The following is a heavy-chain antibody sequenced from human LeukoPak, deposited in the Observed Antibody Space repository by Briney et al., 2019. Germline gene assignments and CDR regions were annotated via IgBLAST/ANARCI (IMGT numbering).Heavy chain of an antibody. D-gene: IGHD6-13*01. CDR3: ARGNRSLAAVSFDY. CDR2: INHSGST. CDR1: GGSFSGYY. J-gene: IGHJ4*02. V-gene: IGHV4-34*01. Sequence: SETLSLTCAVYGGSFSGYYWSWIRQPPGKGLECIGEINHSGSTNYNPSLKSRVTISVDTSKNQFSLKLSSVTAADTAVYYCARGNRSLAAVSFDYWGQGTLATVSS.